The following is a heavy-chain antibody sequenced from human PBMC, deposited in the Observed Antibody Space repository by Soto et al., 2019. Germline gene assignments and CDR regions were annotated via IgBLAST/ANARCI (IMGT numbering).Heavy chain of an antibody. V-gene: IGHV1-69*12. Sequence: QVQLVQSGAEVKKPGSSVKVSCKASAGTFRSYAMTWVRQAPGQGLEWMGGIIPMFGTPNYAQKFQGRVTITADESTSTAYREVSSLRSEDTAVYYCARSRVVAASDYYYYAMDAWGQGTTVTVSS. CDR2: IIPMFGTP. CDR3: ARSRVVAASDYYYYAMDA. D-gene: IGHD2-15*01. J-gene: IGHJ6*02. CDR1: AGTFRSYA.